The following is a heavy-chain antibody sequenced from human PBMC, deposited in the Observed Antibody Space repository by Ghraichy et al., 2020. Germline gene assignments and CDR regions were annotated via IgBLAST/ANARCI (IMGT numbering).Heavy chain of an antibody. J-gene: IGHJ4*02. CDR3: AKGARLVATIPVYFDY. D-gene: IGHD5-12*01. V-gene: IGHV3-30*02. Sequence: GSLRLSCAASGFTFSSYGMHWVRQAPGKGLEWVAFIRYDGSNKYYADSVKGRFTISRDNSKNTLYLQMNSLRAEDTAVYYCAKGARLVATIPVYFDYWGQGTLVTVSS. CDR1: GFTFSSYG. CDR2: IRYDGSNK.